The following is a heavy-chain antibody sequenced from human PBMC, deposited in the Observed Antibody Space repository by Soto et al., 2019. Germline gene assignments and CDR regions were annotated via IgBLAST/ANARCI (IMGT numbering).Heavy chain of an antibody. CDR1: GASFSDSY. CDR2: INHSGST. J-gene: IGHJ2*01. D-gene: IGHD1-1*01. V-gene: IGHV4-34*01. CDR3: AREVPSRYFDL. Sequence: QVRLQQWGAGLLKPSETLSLTCAVYGASFSDSYWNWIRQPPGKGLEWIGEINHSGSTIYNTSLESRVTISLDPSRKQFTLKMRSATAADTAVYYCAREVPSRYFDLWGRGTPVTVS.